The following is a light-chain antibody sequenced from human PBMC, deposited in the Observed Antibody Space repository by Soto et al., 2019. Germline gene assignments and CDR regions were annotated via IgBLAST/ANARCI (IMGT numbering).Light chain of an antibody. CDR1: QSVSSK. V-gene: IGKV3-15*01. CDR2: AAS. Sequence: EIVMTQSPATLSVSPGERATLSCRASQSVSSKLAWYRQKPGQAPRLLIYAASTRATGIPARFSGSGSGTEFTHTITSLQSEDFAVYDCQQYSNWPPYTFGQGTKLEIK. J-gene: IGKJ2*01. CDR3: QQYSNWPPYT.